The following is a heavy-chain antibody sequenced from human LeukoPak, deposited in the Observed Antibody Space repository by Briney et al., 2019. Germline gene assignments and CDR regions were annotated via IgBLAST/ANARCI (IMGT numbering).Heavy chain of an antibody. J-gene: IGHJ3*02. CDR3: GVGATPDAFDI. Sequence: SVKVSCKASGYTFTSYGISWVRQAPGQGLEWMGGIIPIFGTANYAQKFQGRVTITADESTSTAYMELSSLRSEDTAVYYCGVGATPDAFDIWGQGTMVTVSS. V-gene: IGHV1-69*13. D-gene: IGHD1-26*01. CDR2: IIPIFGTA. CDR1: GYTFTSYG.